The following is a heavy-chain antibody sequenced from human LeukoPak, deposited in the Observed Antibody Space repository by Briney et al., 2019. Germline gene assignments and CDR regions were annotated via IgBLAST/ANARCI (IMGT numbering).Heavy chain of an antibody. V-gene: IGHV1-8*01. Sequence: GASVKVSCKASGYTFTSYDINWVRQATGQGLEWMGWMSPNSGNTGYAQKFQGRVTMTRNTSISTAFMELSSLRSEDTAVYYCARRNTIMVAGLDYWGQGTLVTVSS. J-gene: IGHJ4*02. D-gene: IGHD5-24*01. CDR2: MSPNSGNT. CDR1: GYTFTSYD. CDR3: ARRNTIMVAGLDY.